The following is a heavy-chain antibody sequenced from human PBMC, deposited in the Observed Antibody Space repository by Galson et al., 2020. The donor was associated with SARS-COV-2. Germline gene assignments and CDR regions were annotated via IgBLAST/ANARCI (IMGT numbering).Heavy chain of an antibody. D-gene: IGHD2-15*01. CDR2: INGDGSVT. CDR1: GFTFSSYW. V-gene: IGHV3-74*01. J-gene: IGHJ4*02. Sequence: GGSLRLSCAASGFTFSSYWMHWVRHAPGKGLVWVSRINGDGSVTIYADSVKGRFTISRDNAKNTLYLQMNSLRAEDTAVYYCARFGGSGYPIDYWGQGTLVTVSS. CDR3: ARFGGSGYPIDY.